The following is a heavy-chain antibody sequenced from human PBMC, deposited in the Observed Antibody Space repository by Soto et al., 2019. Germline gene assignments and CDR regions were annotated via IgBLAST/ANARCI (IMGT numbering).Heavy chain of an antibody. J-gene: IGHJ3*02. CDR1: GGSISSYY. CDR2: IYYSGST. D-gene: IGHD4-17*01. V-gene: IGHV4-59*01. Sequence: SETVSLTCTVSGGSISSYYWSWIRQPPGKGLEWIGYIYYSGSTNYNPSLKSRVTISVDTSKNQFSLKLSSVTAADTAVYYCARVGDYGDYGRAFDIWGQGTMVTVSS. CDR3: ARVGDYGDYGRAFDI.